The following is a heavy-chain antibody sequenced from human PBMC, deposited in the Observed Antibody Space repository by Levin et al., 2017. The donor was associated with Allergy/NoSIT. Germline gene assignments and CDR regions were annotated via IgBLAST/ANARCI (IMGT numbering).Heavy chain of an antibody. V-gene: IGHV3-7*01. CDR2: IKQDGSET. D-gene: IGHD3-16*01. Sequence: AGESLKISCAASGFTFSRYWMSWVRQAPGKGLEWLGNIKQDGSETYTVESVRGRFTISRDNAKNSLYLQMNSLRVEDTAVYYCVRSPYDYIWTIDYWGRGALVTVSS. CDR3: VRSPYDYIWTIDY. CDR1: GFTFSRYW. J-gene: IGHJ4*02.